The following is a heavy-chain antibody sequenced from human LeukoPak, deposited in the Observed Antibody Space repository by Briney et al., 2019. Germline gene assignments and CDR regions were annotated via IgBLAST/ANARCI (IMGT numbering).Heavy chain of an antibody. CDR2: INPNSGGT. V-gene: IGHV1-2*02. CDR3: ARDFGPEYYGSGSKTDDY. Sequence: ASVKVSCKASGYTFTGYYMHWVRQAPGQGLEWMGWINPNSGGTNYAQKFQGRVTMTRDTSISTAYMELSRLRSDDTAVYYCARDFGPEYYGSGSKTDDYWGQGTLVAVSS. D-gene: IGHD3-10*01. CDR1: GYTFTGYY. J-gene: IGHJ4*02.